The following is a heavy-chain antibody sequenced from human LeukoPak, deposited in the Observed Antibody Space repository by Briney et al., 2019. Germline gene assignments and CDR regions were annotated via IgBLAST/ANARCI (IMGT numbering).Heavy chain of an antibody. D-gene: IGHD1-14*01. CDR2: INPYSGGT. CDR3: ARYPPDDF. Sequence: ASLKVSCKAPGYSFTGFYLNWFRQAPGEGLEWMGWINPYSGGTNYAQKFQGRVTMTRDTSNTTAYLELNNLTPDDTAVYYCARYPPDDFWGQGTLVTVSS. CDR1: GYSFTGFY. J-gene: IGHJ4*02. V-gene: IGHV1-2*02.